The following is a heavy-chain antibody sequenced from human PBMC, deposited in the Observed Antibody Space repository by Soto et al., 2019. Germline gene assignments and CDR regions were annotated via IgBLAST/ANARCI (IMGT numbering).Heavy chain of an antibody. Sequence: QVQLQESGPGLVKPSQTLSLTCTVSGGSISSGGYYWSWIRQHPGKGLEWIGYIYYSGSTYYNPSLTCRVTISVDTSKNPFSLKLSSVTAADTAVYYCARWPQLEPRFDYWGQGTLVTVSS. J-gene: IGHJ4*02. CDR2: IYYSGST. CDR3: ARWPQLEPRFDY. D-gene: IGHD1-1*01. V-gene: IGHV4-31*03. CDR1: GGSISSGGYY.